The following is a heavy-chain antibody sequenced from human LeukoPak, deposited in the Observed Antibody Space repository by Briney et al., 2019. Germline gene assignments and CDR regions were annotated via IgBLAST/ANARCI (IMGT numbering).Heavy chain of an antibody. CDR2: IFGSGGSA. J-gene: IGHJ4*02. D-gene: IGHD6-19*01. V-gene: IGHV3-23*01. Sequence: GGSLRFSCEASGFTFGSYAMYWVRQAPGKGLEWVAGIFGSGGSAHYADSAKGRSTISRDNSKNTVYLQINSLRAEDTAVYYCGKTTTGYSSGQKPAWPVDYWGQGTLVTVSS. CDR1: GFTFGSYA. CDR3: GKTTTGYSSGQKPAWPVDY.